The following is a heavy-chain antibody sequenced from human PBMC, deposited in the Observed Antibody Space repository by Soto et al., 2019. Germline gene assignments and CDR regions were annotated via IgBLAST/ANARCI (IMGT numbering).Heavy chain of an antibody. J-gene: IGHJ4*02. V-gene: IGHV3-30-3*01. CDR2: ISYDGSNK. D-gene: IGHD5-18*01. CDR3: ARGLRYSYGPFDY. CDR1: GFTFSSYA. Sequence: PGGSLRLSCAASGFTFSSYAMHWVRQAPGKGLEWVAVISYDGSNKYYADSVKGRFTISRDNSKNTLYLQMNSLRAEDTAVYYCARGLRYSYGPFDYWGQGTLVTVSS.